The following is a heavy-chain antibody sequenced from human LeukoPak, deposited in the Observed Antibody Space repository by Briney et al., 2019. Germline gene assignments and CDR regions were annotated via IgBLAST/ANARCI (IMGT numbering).Heavy chain of an antibody. CDR3: ARSGYSSGWYVVYYYYMDV. V-gene: IGHV3-7*01. CDR2: IKQDGSEK. Sequence: PGGSLRLSCVASGFNFDYSWMTWVRQAPGKGLEWVANIKQDGSEKYYVDSVKGRFTISRDNAKNSLYLQMNSLRAEDTAVYYCARSGYSSGWYVVYYYYMDVWGKGTTVTISS. CDR1: GFNFDYSW. D-gene: IGHD6-19*01. J-gene: IGHJ6*03.